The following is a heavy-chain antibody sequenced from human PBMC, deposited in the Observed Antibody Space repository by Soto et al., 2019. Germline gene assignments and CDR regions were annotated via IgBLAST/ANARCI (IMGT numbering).Heavy chain of an antibody. D-gene: IGHD2-15*01. CDR2: VNHSGTT. CDR3: ARGISLTGVLQRDTPSKYYFDY. CDR1: GGSFSDHY. Sequence: SETLSLTCAVYGGSFSDHYWSWIRQTPGKGLEWIGEVNHSGTTNYSPSLKSRVTISADTSKNQFSLKVRSVTAADTAMYYCARGISLTGVLQRDTPSKYYFDYWSQGTLVTVSS. V-gene: IGHV4-34*01. J-gene: IGHJ4*02.